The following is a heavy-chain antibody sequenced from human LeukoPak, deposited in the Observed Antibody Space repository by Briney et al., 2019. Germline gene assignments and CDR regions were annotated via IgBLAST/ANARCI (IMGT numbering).Heavy chain of an antibody. J-gene: IGHJ3*02. V-gene: IGHV4-38-2*02. CDR1: GYSISSGYY. CDR2: IYHSGST. Sequence: PSETLSLTCTVSGYSISSGYYWGWIRQPPGKGLEWIGSIYHSGSTYYNPSLKSRVTISVDTSKNQFSLKLSSVTAADTAVYYCARVTLLLEWANAFDIWGQGTMVTVSS. CDR3: ARVTLLLEWANAFDI. D-gene: IGHD3-3*01.